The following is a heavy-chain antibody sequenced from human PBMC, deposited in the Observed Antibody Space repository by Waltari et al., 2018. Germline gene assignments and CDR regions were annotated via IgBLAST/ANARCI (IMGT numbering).Heavy chain of an antibody. Sequence: QVQLQESGPGLVKPSQTLSLTCNVSGGSLSSGSYYWSWIRQPAGKGLEGIGYIYPSGRTNYNPSLQSRVTIAVDTSKNQFSLKLSSVTAADTAVYYCARAGGTRGLGRFDYWGQGTLVTVSS. CDR2: IYPSGRT. D-gene: IGHD7-27*01. CDR3: ARAGGTRGLGRFDY. CDR1: GGSLSSGSYY. J-gene: IGHJ4*02. V-gene: IGHV4-61*09.